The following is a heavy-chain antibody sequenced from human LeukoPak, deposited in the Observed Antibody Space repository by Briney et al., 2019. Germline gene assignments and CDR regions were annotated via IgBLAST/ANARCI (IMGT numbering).Heavy chain of an antibody. CDR2: IYYSGST. CDR3: ARDLGVMVRAFDI. J-gene: IGHJ3*02. CDR1: GGSISSYY. D-gene: IGHD5-18*01. V-gene: IGHV4-59*01. Sequence: SETLSLTCTVSGGSISSYYWSWIRQPPEKRLEWIGYIYYSGSTNYNPSLKSRVTISVDTSKNQISLKLSSVTAADTAVYYCARDLGVMVRAFDIWGQGTMVTVSS.